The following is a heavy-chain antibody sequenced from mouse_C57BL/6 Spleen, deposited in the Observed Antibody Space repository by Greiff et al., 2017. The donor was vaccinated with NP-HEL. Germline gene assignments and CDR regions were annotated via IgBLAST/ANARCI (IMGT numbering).Heavy chain of an antibody. Sequence: EVKLVESEGGLVQPGSSMKLSCTASGFTFSDYYMAWVRQVPEKGLEWVANINYDGSSTYYLDSLKSRFIISRDNAKNILSLQMSSLKSEDTATYYCARDYYGSDWYFDVWGTGTTVTVSS. CDR1: GFTFSDYY. V-gene: IGHV5-16*01. J-gene: IGHJ1*03. CDR2: INYDGSST. CDR3: ARDYYGSDWYFDV. D-gene: IGHD1-1*01.